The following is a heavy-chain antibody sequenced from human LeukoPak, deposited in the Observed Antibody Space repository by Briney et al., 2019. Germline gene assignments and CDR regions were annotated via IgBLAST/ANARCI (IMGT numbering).Heavy chain of an antibody. V-gene: IGHV4-30-2*01. CDR3: ARGRESYLDFDY. CDR1: GGSISSGGYS. D-gene: IGHD2/OR15-2a*01. J-gene: IGHJ4*02. Sequence: SQTLSLTCAVSGGSISSGGYSWSWIRQPPGKGLEWIGNIYHSGSTYYNPSLKSRVTISVDRSKNQFSLKLSSVTAADTAVYYCARGRESYLDFDYWGQGTLVTVSS. CDR2: IYHSGST.